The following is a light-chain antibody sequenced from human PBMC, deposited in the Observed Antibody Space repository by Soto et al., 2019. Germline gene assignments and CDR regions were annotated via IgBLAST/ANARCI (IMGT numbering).Light chain of an antibody. CDR2: EVS. CDR3: TSYTTSGTRPYV. V-gene: IGLV2-14*01. J-gene: IGLJ1*01. CDR1: SSDIGYYNY. Sequence: QSVLTQPASVSGSPGQSITISCTGTSSDIGYYNYVSWSQQHPGKAPKLLIYEVSNRPSGVSNRFSGSKSGNTASLTISGLQPEDEADYYCTSYTTSGTRPYVFXTGTKVTVL.